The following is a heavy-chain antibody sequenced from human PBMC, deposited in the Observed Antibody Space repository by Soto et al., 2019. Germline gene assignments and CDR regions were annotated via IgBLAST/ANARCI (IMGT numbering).Heavy chain of an antibody. CDR3: VRYCSTTKCPFDY. J-gene: IGHJ4*02. CDR1: GGSISSGGSY. V-gene: IGHV4-30-4*01. CDR2: IYHSGNT. D-gene: IGHD2-2*01. Sequence: SETLSLTLTVSGGSISSGGSYWRWIRQPPGKGLEWIGYIYHSGNTYFNPSLKSRVTLSVDTSKNQFSLNLSSVTAADTAVYYCVRYCSTTKCPFDYWGQGTLVTVSS.